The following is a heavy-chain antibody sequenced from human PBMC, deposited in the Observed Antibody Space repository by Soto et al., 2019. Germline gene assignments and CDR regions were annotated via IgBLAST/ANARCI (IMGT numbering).Heavy chain of an antibody. Sequence: QVQLQESGPGPVKPSGTLSLTCAVSGDSLTTNHWWSWVRQPPGKGLEWIGEVYHNGRTDYNPSLRSRVTMSIDTSKNQFSLKLTSVTAADTAIYYCARDAAVPGESDRFDYWGQGTLVTVSS. CDR3: ARDAAVPGESDRFDY. CDR2: VYHNGRT. CDR1: GDSLTTNHW. J-gene: IGHJ4*02. V-gene: IGHV4-4*02. D-gene: IGHD6-19*01.